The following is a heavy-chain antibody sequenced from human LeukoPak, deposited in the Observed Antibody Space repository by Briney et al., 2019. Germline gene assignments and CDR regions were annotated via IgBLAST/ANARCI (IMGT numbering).Heavy chain of an antibody. Sequence: GGSLRLSCAASGFTFSDYYMSWIRQAPGKGLEWVSYISSSGSTIYYADSVKGRFTISRDNSKNTLYVQLNSLRPDDTAVYYCAKDSSDYYFDYWGQGTLVTVSS. J-gene: IGHJ4*02. CDR2: ISSSGSTI. CDR3: AKDSSDYYFDY. V-gene: IGHV3-11*04. CDR1: GFTFSDYY. D-gene: IGHD3-22*01.